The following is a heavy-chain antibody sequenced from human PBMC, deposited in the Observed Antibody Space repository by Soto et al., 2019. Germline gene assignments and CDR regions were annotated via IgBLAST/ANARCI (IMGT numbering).Heavy chain of an antibody. CDR1: GFTFSSYA. Sequence: GGSLRLSCSASGFTFSSYAMHWVRQAPGKGLEYVSAISSNGGSTYYADSVKGRFTISRDNSKNTLYLQMSSLRAEDTAVYYCVKGIAARPDYFDSWGQGTLVTVSS. V-gene: IGHV3-64D*08. CDR2: ISSNGGST. CDR3: VKGIAARPDYFDS. D-gene: IGHD6-6*01. J-gene: IGHJ4*02.